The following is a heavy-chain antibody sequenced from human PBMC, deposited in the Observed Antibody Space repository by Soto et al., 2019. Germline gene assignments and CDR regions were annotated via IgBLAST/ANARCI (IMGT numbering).Heavy chain of an antibody. J-gene: IGHJ5*02. Sequence: PGGSLRLSCAASGFTFSSYAMSWVRQAPGKGLEWVSAISGSGGSTYYADSVKGRFTISRDNSKNTLYLQMNSLRAEDTAVYYCAKDQLEHQVFWSDPWGQGTLVTVSS. CDR3: AKDQLEHQVFWSDP. D-gene: IGHD1-1*01. CDR1: GFTFSSYA. CDR2: ISGSGGST. V-gene: IGHV3-23*01.